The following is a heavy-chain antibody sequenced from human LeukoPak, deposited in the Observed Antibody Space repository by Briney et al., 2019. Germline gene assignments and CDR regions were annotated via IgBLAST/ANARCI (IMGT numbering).Heavy chain of an antibody. Sequence: ASVKVSCKASGYSFVFFGVSWVRQAPGQGLEWMGWINSHNGDTNYAERFQGRVTMTTDTSTTTSYMELRSLRSDDTAVYYCARAVSGSLYGDFDFWGQGTLVTVSA. D-gene: IGHD1-26*01. CDR2: INSHNGDT. CDR1: GYSFVFFG. V-gene: IGHV1-18*01. J-gene: IGHJ4*02. CDR3: ARAVSGSLYGDFDF.